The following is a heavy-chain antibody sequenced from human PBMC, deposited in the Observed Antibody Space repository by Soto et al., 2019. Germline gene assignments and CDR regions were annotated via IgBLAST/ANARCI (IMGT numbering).Heavy chain of an antibody. CDR3: ARDWSSSDWFPHIDY. Sequence: EVQLVESGGGLVQPGGSLRLSCAASGFTFRSYSINWVRQAPGKGLEWVSSISGSSSFIYYADSVKGRFSISRDNAKNSLYLQMNSLRAEDTAVYYCARDWSSSDWFPHIDYWGQGTLVTVSS. D-gene: IGHD6-19*01. CDR1: GFTFRSYS. J-gene: IGHJ4*02. CDR2: ISGSSSFI. V-gene: IGHV3-21*06.